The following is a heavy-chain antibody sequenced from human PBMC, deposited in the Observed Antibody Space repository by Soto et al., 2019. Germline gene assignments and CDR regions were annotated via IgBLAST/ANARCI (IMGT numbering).Heavy chain of an antibody. CDR1: GYIFVNYG. D-gene: IGHD3-16*01. CDR3: YMVENYVTPPPQDV. CDR2: ISAYSGNT. V-gene: IGHV1-18*01. J-gene: IGHJ6*02. Sequence: QVQLVQSGDEVRKPGSSVKVSCKASGYIFVNYGIGWVRQAPGQGLEWMGWISAYSGNTNYASKVQGRLTMTTDTSTTTANTALGSLTSNDTAVYDCYMVENYVTPPPQDVWGQGTTVTVSS.